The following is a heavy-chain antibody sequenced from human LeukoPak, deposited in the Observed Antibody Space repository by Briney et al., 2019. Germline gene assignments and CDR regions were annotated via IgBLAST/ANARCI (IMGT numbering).Heavy chain of an antibody. CDR3: AREAGVNAGRVGMDV. Sequence: SETLSLTCTVSGGSISSGDYPWSWIRQPPGKGLEWIGYIYYNGNTYYNPSLKSRLAISVDTSKNQFSLKLNSVTAADTAVYYCAREAGVNAGRVGMDVWGQGTTVTVSS. V-gene: IGHV4-30-4*08. CDR2: IYYNGNT. CDR1: GGSISSGDYP. J-gene: IGHJ6*02. D-gene: IGHD2-21*01.